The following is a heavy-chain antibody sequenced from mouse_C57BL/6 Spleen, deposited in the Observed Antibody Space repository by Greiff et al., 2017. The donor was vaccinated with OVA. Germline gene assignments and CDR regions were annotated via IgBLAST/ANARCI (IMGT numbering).Heavy chain of an antibody. J-gene: IGHJ2*01. CDR3: ARGGNYADYFDY. V-gene: IGHV1-82*01. CDR1: GYAFSSSW. Sequence: VQLQQSGPELVKPGASVKISCKASGYAFSSSWMNWVKQRPGKGLEWIGRIYPGDGDTNYNGKFKGKATLTADKSSSTAYMQLSSLTSEDSAVYFCARGGNYADYFDYWGQGTTLTVSS. D-gene: IGHD2-1*01. CDR2: IYPGDGDT.